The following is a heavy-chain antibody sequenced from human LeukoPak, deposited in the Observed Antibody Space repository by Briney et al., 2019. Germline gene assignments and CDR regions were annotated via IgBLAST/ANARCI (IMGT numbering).Heavy chain of an antibody. J-gene: IGHJ4*02. D-gene: IGHD1-26*01. Sequence: GGSLRLSCAASGFTVSSNYMSWVRQAPGKGLEWVSVIYSGGSTYYADSVKGRFTISRDNSKNSLYLQMNSLRAEDTAVYYCARESGSYTPKYDSWGQGTLVTVSS. V-gene: IGHV3-53*01. CDR1: GFTVSSNY. CDR3: ARESGSYTPKYDS. CDR2: IYSGGST.